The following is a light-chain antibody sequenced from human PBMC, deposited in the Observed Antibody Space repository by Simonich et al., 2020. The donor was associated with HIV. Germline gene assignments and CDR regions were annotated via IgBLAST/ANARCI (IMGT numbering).Light chain of an antibody. J-gene: IGKJ4*01. CDR1: QSVIVSY. CDR2: VAS. V-gene: IGKV3-20*01. CDR3: QQYGISLT. Sequence: EIVLTQSPGTLSLSPGERATLSCRASQSVIVSYLAWYQQKPGQAPRLLIYVASNRATGISDRFSGSGSGTDFTLTISRLEPEDFAVYYCQQYGISLTFGGGTKVEIK.